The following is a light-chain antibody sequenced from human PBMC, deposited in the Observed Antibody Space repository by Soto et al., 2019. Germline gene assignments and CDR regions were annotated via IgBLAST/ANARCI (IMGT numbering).Light chain of an antibody. V-gene: IGKV1-5*01. CDR1: QTIRSW. CDR2: DAS. CDR3: RHYNGY. Sequence: DMPMTQSPTTLSASVGDRVTITCRASQTIRSWFAWYLQKPGKAPKVLIYDASTSESGVPSRFSGSGFGTEFTLTISSLQPDDFATYYCRHYNGYFGQGTKLEIK. J-gene: IGKJ2*01.